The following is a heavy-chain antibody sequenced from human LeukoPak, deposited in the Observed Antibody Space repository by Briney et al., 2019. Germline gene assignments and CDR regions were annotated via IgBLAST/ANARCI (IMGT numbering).Heavy chain of an antibody. CDR2: IYTSGST. J-gene: IGHJ5*02. D-gene: IGHD3-10*01. V-gene: IGHV4-4*07. CDR3: ASDTYGSGSSTFDP. CDR1: GGSISSYY. Sequence: SETLSLTCTVSGGSISSYYWSWIRQAAGKGLEWIGRIYTSGSTNYNPSLNSRVTMSVDTSKNQFSLQLTSVTAADTAVYYCASDTYGSGSSTFDPWGPGTLVTVSS.